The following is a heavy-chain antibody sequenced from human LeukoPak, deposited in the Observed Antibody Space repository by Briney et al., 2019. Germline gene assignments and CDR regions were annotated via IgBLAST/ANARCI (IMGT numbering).Heavy chain of an antibody. D-gene: IGHD3-9*01. CDR1: GYTFTSYY. CDR3: FKQKTAYDILTGISRVPYYFDY. J-gene: IGHJ4*02. V-gene: IGHV1-46*01. Sequence: ASVKVSCKASGYTFTSYYMHSVRQAPRQGLEWIGIINPSGGSTSYAQKFQGRVTMTRDTSTSTVYMELSSLRSEDTAVYFCFKQKTAYDILTGISRVPYYFDYWGQGTLVTVSS. CDR2: INPSGGST.